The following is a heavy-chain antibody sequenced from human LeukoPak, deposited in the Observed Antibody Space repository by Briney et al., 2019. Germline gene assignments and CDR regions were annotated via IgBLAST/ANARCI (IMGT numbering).Heavy chain of an antibody. V-gene: IGHV4-34*01. CDR1: GGSFSGYY. CDR2: INHSGST. Sequence: SETLSLTCAVYGGSFSGYYWSWIRQPPGKGLEWIGEINHSGSTNYNPSLKSRVTISVDTSKNQFSLKLSSVTAADTAVYYCAVLQTGSDYVWGSYRSYYFDYWGQGTLVTVPS. J-gene: IGHJ4*02. CDR3: AVLQTGSDYVWGSYRSYYFDY. D-gene: IGHD3-16*02.